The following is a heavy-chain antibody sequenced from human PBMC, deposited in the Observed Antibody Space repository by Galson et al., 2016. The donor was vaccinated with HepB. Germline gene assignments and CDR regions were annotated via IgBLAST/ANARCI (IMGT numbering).Heavy chain of an antibody. D-gene: IGHD2-15*01. CDR1: GFTFSSYW. J-gene: IGHJ6*02. V-gene: IGHV3-74*01. CDR3: ARNPHSGPRYYYGLDV. CDR2: ISTDGSST. Sequence: SLRLSCAASGFTFSSYWMHWVRQAPGKGLMWVSRISTDGSSTRYADSVKGRFTISRDNAKNTLNLQMRSLRAEDSAMYFCARNPHSGPRYYYGLDVWGRGTMVTVSS.